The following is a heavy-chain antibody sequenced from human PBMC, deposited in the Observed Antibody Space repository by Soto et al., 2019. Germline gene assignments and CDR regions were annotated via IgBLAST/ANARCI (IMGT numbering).Heavy chain of an antibody. CDR1: GYIFINYD. V-gene: IGHV1-8*01. CDR2: MSPNTGNT. CDR3: ARGRRYCSGSSCYIFFDY. Sequence: ASVKVSCKASGYIFINYDIHWVRQATGQGLEWVGWMSPNTGNTGYAQKFQGRVTMTRNTSITTAFMELSSLRSEDTAVYYCARGRRYCSGSSCYIFFDYWGQGTLVTVSS. J-gene: IGHJ4*02. D-gene: IGHD2-2*01.